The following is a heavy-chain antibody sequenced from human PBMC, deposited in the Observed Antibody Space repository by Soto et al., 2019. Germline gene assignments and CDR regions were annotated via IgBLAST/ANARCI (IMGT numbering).Heavy chain of an antibody. CDR2: ISYDGSNK. V-gene: IGHV3-30-3*01. CDR3: ARGTYYDSSGYYPGGMDV. D-gene: IGHD3-22*01. J-gene: IGHJ6*02. CDR1: GFTFSSYA. Sequence: GGSLRLSCAASGFTFSSYAMHWVRQAPGKGLEWVAVISYDGSNKYYADSVKGRFTISRDNSKNTLYLQMNSLRAEDTAVYYCARGTYYDSSGYYPGGMDVWGQGTTVTVS.